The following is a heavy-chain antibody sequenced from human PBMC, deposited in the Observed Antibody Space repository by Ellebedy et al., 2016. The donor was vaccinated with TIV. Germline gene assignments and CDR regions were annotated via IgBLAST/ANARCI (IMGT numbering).Heavy chain of an antibody. Sequence: GESLKISCAASGFTVSSSYMTWVRQVPGKGLEWVSRIDADGSSPTYADSVTGRFASSRDNAKNTLYLQMNGLRVEDTAVYYCARDRSNIAATGRGVDYWGQGTLVIVSS. CDR1: GFTVSSSY. D-gene: IGHD6-13*01. CDR2: IDADGSSP. CDR3: ARDRSNIAATGRGVDY. V-gene: IGHV3-74*01. J-gene: IGHJ4*02.